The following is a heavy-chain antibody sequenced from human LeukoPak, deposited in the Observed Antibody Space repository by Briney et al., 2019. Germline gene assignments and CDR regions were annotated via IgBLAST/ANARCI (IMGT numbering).Heavy chain of an antibody. CDR3: ARQRYCSSTSCYPISFDY. CDR2: IYHSGST. V-gene: IGHV4-38-2*01. Sequence: PSETLSLTCAVSGYSISSGYYWGWIRQPPGKGLEWIGSIYHSGSTYYNPSLKSRVTISVDTSKNQLSLKLSSVTAADTAVYYCARQRYCSSTSCYPISFDYWGQGTLVTVSS. D-gene: IGHD2-2*01. J-gene: IGHJ4*02. CDR1: GYSISSGYY.